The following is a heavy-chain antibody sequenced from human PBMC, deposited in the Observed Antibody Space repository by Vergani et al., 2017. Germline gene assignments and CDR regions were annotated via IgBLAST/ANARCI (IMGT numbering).Heavy chain of an antibody. J-gene: IGHJ4*02. CDR3: ARDLTPLGYCSSTSCKDDY. CDR2: IYYSGST. V-gene: IGHV4-39*07. CDR1: GGSISSSSYY. D-gene: IGHD2-2*01. Sequence: QLQLQESGPGLVKPSETLSLTCTVSGGSISSSSYYWGWIRQPPGKGLEWFGSIYYSGSTYYNPSLKSRVTISVDTSKNQFSLKLSSVTAADTAVYYCARDLTPLGYCSSTSCKDDYWGQGTLVTVSS.